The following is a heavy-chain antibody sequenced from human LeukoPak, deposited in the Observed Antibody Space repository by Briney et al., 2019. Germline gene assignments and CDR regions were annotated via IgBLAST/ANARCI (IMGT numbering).Heavy chain of an antibody. V-gene: IGHV4-59*01. CDR2: IYYSGST. J-gene: IGHJ4*02. D-gene: IGHD1-26*01. CDR3: ARGRGRYSGSYCPFDY. Sequence: SETLSLTCTVSGGSISSYYWSWFRQPPRKGLEWSGDIYYSGSTNYNPSLKSRVTISVDTSKNQFSLKLSSVTAADTAVYYCARGRGRYSGSYCPFDYWGQGTLVTVS. CDR1: GGSISSYY.